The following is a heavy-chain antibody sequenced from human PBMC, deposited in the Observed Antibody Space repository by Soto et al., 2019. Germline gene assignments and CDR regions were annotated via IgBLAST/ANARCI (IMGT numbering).Heavy chain of an antibody. Sequence: ESGGGLVQPGGSLRLSCAASGFTFSSYSMNWVRQAPGKGLEWVSYISSSSTTKYYADSVKGRFTISRDNAKNSLYLQMNSLRAEDTAVYYCARDGCSGSNCLNWFDPWVQGTLVTVSS. D-gene: IGHD2-15*01. CDR1: GFTFSSYS. V-gene: IGHV3-48*01. CDR2: ISSSSTTK. J-gene: IGHJ5*02. CDR3: ARDGCSGSNCLNWFDP.